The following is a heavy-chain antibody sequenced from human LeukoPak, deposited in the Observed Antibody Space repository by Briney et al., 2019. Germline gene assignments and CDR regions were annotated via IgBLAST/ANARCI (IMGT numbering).Heavy chain of an antibody. CDR3: ARGFVLEPDAFDI. J-gene: IGHJ3*02. CDR1: GYTFTGYY. D-gene: IGHD2-8*02. V-gene: IGHV1-2*02. CDR2: INPNSGGT. Sequence: GASVKVSCKASGYTFTGYYMHWVRQAPGQGLEWMGWINPNSGGTNYAQKLQGRVTMTTDTSTSTAYMELSSLRSEDTAVYYCARGFVLEPDAFDIWGQGTMVTVSS.